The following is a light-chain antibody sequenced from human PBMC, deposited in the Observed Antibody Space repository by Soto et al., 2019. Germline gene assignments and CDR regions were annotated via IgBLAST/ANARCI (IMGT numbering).Light chain of an antibody. V-gene: IGLV1-40*01. CDR3: QSYDSSLSGFWV. CDR1: SSNIGAGYD. Sequence: QSVLTQPPSVSGAPGQRVTISCTGSSSNIGAGYDVHWSQQLPGTAPKLLIYGNSNRPSGVPDRFSGSKSCTSASLAITGLQAEDEADYYCQSYDSSLSGFWVFGGGTKLTVL. J-gene: IGLJ3*02. CDR2: GNS.